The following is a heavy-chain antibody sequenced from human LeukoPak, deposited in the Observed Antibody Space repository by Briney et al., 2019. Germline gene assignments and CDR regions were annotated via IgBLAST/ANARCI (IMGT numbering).Heavy chain of an antibody. J-gene: IGHJ5*02. Sequence: GASVTVSCKASGGTFSGYSISWVRQVPGQGLEWMGGIIPIFATANNAQQFQDRLTLTTDESRSTVYMELRSLRSEDTAVYYCARESTRWFDPWGQGTPVIVS. V-gene: IGHV1-69*05. CDR3: ARESTRWFDP. CDR1: GGTFSGYS. D-gene: IGHD1-26*01. CDR2: IIPIFATA.